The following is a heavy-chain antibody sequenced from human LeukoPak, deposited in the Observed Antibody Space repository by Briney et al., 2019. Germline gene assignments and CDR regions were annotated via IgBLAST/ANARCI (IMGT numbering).Heavy chain of an antibody. Sequence: GGSLRLSCAASGFTFSSYWMSWARQAPGKGLEWVANINHDENEKYYVDSMKGRFTISRDNTKKSVYLQISSLRAEDTAVYYCARDQHNYGPGGSDYWGQGTLVTVSS. V-gene: IGHV3-7*01. J-gene: IGHJ4*02. CDR3: ARDQHNYGPGGSDY. D-gene: IGHD5-18*01. CDR1: GFTFSSYW. CDR2: INHDENEK.